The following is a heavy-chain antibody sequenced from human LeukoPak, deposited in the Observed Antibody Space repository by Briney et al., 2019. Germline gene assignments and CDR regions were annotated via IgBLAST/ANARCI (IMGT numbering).Heavy chain of an antibody. J-gene: IGHJ4*02. CDR3: ARGKDHDFWNPFDH. V-gene: IGHV3-23*01. Sequence: GGSLRLSCAASGFTFSSYAMSWVRQAPGKGLEWVSGIDGSGGRPPSADSVKGRFTISRDISKNTLYLQMDSLRAEDTAAYYCARGKDHDFWNPFDHWGRGTLVTVSS. D-gene: IGHD3-3*01. CDR1: GFTFSSYA. CDR2: IDGSGGRP.